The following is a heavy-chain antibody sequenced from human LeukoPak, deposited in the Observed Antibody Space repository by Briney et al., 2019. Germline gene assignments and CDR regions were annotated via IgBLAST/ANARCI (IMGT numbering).Heavy chain of an antibody. V-gene: IGHV4-34*01. CDR3: ATLNKPGWFDP. J-gene: IGHJ5*02. D-gene: IGHD1-14*01. Sequence: PSETLSLTCAVYGGSFSGYYWSWIRQPPGKGLEWIGEINHSGSTNYNPSLKSRATISIDTSKNQFSLKLISVTAADMAVYYCATLNKPGWFDPWGQGTLVTVSS. CDR1: GGSFSGYY. CDR2: INHSGST.